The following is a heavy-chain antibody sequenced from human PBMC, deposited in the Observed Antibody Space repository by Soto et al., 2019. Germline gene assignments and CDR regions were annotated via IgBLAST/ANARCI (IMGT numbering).Heavy chain of an antibody. CDR2: IIPILGIA. J-gene: IGHJ5*02. D-gene: IGHD2-15*01. V-gene: IGHV1-69*02. CDR3: ESAAQDCSFDP. CDR1: GGTFSSYT. Sequence: QVQLGQSGAEVKKPGSSVKVSCKSSGGTFSSYTISWVRQAPGQGLEWMGRIIPILGIANYAQKFQGRVTITADKSTSTADMELSSLSSEDTAVYYCESAAQDCSFDPWGQGTLVTFSS.